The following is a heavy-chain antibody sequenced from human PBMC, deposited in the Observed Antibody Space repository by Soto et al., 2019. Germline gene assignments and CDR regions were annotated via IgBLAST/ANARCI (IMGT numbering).Heavy chain of an antibody. J-gene: IGHJ6*02. Sequence: AGGSLRLSCAASGFTFSSYGMHWVRQAPGKGLEWVAVISYDGSNKYYADSVKGRFTISRDNSKNTLYLQMNSLRAEDTAVYYCAKDYTYYDFWSGYSETYYYYGMDVWGQGTTVTVSS. CDR1: GFTFSSYG. V-gene: IGHV3-30*18. D-gene: IGHD3-3*01. CDR2: ISYDGSNK. CDR3: AKDYTYYDFWSGYSETYYYYGMDV.